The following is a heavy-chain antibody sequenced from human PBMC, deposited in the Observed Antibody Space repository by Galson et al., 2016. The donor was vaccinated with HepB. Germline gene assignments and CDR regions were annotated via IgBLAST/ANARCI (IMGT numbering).Heavy chain of an antibody. CDR2: LSFDGSAR. J-gene: IGHJ5*01. Sequence: SLRLSCAASGFRFSSVRMHWVRQAPGKGLVWVSGLSFDGSARRYADSVKSRFTISRDNAKNTLYLEMTSLSAEDTAVYYCARGSWAPFESWGQGTLVTVSS. D-gene: IGHD3-10*01. CDR1: GFRFSSVR. CDR3: ARGSWAPFES. V-gene: IGHV3-74*01.